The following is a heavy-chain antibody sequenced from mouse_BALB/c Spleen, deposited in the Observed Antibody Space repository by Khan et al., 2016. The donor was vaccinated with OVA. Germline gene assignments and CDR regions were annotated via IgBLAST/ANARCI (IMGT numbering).Heavy chain of an antibody. CDR1: GFSLTTYG. V-gene: IGHV2-6*02. D-gene: IGHD2-3*01. Sequence: QVQLQQSGPGLVAPSQSLSITCTVSGFSLTTYGVHWVRQPPGKGLEWLVVIWSDGSTNYNSVLKSRLSISKDNSKSQVFLKMNSLQTDDTAMYYCARLFDGYSSLYAMDYWGQGTSVTVSS. J-gene: IGHJ4*01. CDR3: ARLFDGYSSLYAMDY. CDR2: IWSDGST.